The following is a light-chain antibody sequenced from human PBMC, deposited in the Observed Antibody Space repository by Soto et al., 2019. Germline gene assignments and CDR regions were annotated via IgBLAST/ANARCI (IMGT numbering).Light chain of an antibody. CDR2: DVS. J-gene: IGKJ5*01. V-gene: IGKV1D-13*01. CDR1: QGISSA. CDR3: QQFDNYPIT. Sequence: AIQLTQSPSSLSISVGDRVTITCRASQGISSALAWYQQKPGKAPKLLIYDVSSLESGVPSRFSGSRSGTDFTLTISSLQPEDFATYYCQQFDNYPITFGRGTRLEIK.